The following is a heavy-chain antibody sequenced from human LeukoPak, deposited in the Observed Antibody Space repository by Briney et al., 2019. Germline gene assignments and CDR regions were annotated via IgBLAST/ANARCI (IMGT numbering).Heavy chain of an antibody. CDR3: AREVGEDSSGYYPNWFDP. V-gene: IGHV3-74*01. J-gene: IGHJ5*02. CDR2: IKGDGSHT. CDR1: GFTFSNYW. Sequence: GGSLRLSCAASGFTFSNYWMHWVRQAPGKGLVWVSRIKGDGSHTIYADSVKGRFTISRDNAKNTLYLQMNSLRAEDTAVYYCAREVGEDSSGYYPNWFDPWGQGTLVTVSS. D-gene: IGHD3-22*01.